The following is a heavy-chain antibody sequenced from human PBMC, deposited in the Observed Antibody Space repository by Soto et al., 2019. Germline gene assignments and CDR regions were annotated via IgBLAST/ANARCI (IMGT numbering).Heavy chain of an antibody. CDR3: ARDGDIQVGPPPKNYAMDV. V-gene: IGHV3-33*08. Sequence: QVRLVESGGGVVQPGRSLRLSCSASGFTFRNFGFHWVRQAPGKGLEWVALIWYDGSNKYYAESLKGRVSISRDNSKNTLDLEMKSLRFADTAVYYCARDGDIQVGPPPKNYAMDVWGQGTTVTVSS. J-gene: IGHJ6*02. CDR1: GFTFRNFG. CDR2: IWYDGSNK. D-gene: IGHD5-12*01.